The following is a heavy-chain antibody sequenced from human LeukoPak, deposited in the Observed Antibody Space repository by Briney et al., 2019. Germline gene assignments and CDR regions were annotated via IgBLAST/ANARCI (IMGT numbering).Heavy chain of an antibody. CDR2: INPNSGGT. D-gene: IGHD6-6*01. Sequence: ASVKVSCKASGYTFTGYYMHWVRQAPGQGLEWMGWINPNSGGTNYAQKFQGRVTTTRDTSISTAYMELSRLRSDDTAVYYCAAYSSSYYYFDYWGQGTLVTVSS. CDR3: AAYSSSYYYFDY. J-gene: IGHJ4*02. V-gene: IGHV1-2*02. CDR1: GYTFTGYY.